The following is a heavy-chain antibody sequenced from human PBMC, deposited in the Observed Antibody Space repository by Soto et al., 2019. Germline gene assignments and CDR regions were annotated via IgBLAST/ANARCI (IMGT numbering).Heavy chain of an antibody. D-gene: IGHD2-15*01. J-gene: IGHJ4*02. CDR2: IIPILGIA. CDR3: AREQLLRYFDY. CDR1: GDTFSSYT. V-gene: IGHV1-69*08. Sequence: QVQLVQSGAEVKKPGSSVKVSCKASGDTFSSYTISWVRQAPGQGLEWMGRIIPILGIANYAQKFQGRVTITADKSTSTAYMELSSLRSEDTAVYYCAREQLLRYFDYWGQGTLVTVSS.